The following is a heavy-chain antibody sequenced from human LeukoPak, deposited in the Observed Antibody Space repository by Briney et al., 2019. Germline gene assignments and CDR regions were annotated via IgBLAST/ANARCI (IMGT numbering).Heavy chain of an antibody. CDR2: INPNSGGT. D-gene: IGHD3-10*01. V-gene: IGHV1-2*02. CDR3: ARLPMVRGVTPFDY. J-gene: IGHJ4*02. CDR1: GYTFTGYY. Sequence: ASVKVSCKASGYTFTGYYMHWVRQAPGQGLEWMGWINPNSGGTNYAQKFQGSVTMTRDTSISTAYMEPSRLRSDDTAVYYCARLPMVRGVTPFDYWGQGNLVTVSS.